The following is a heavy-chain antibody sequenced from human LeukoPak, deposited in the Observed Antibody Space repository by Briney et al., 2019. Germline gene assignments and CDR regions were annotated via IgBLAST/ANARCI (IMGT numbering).Heavy chain of an antibody. CDR1: GFTFSSYA. Sequence: TGGSLRLSCAASGFTFSSYATSWVRQAPGKGLEWVSAISGSGGSTYYADSVKGRFTISRDNSKNTLYLQMNSLRAEDTAVYYCAKGYYYDSSGYYFDYWGQGTLVTVSS. D-gene: IGHD3-22*01. J-gene: IGHJ4*02. CDR3: AKGYYYDSSGYYFDY. V-gene: IGHV3-23*01. CDR2: ISGSGGST.